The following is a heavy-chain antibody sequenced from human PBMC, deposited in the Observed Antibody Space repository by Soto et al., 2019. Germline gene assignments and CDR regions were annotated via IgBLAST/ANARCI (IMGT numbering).Heavy chain of an antibody. CDR1: GYTFTNYY. CDR2: IYPSGGST. Sequence: VKVSCKASGYTFTNYYMHWVRQAPGQGLEWMGIIYPSGGSTRNAQKFQGRVTMTRDTSTSTVYMELSSLRSEDTAVYYCARDFSGPMDYWGRGTLVTVSS. V-gene: IGHV1-46*01. D-gene: IGHD3-10*01. J-gene: IGHJ4*02. CDR3: ARDFSGPMDY.